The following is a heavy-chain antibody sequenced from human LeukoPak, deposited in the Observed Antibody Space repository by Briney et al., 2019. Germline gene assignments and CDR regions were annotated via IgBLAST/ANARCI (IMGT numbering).Heavy chain of an antibody. CDR3: ARGGWYSGYVGVDY. V-gene: IGHV1-2*04. CDR1: GYTFTGYY. D-gene: IGHD5-12*01. CDR2: INPNSGGT. Sequence: ASVKVSCKASGYTFTGYYMHWVRQAPGQGLEWMGWINPNSGGTNYAQKFQGWVTMTRDTSISTAYTELSRLRSDDTAVYYCARGGWYSGYVGVDYWGQGTLVTVSS. J-gene: IGHJ4*02.